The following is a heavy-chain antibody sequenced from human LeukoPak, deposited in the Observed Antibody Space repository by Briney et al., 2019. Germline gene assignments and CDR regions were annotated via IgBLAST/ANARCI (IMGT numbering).Heavy chain of an antibody. Sequence: SETLSLTCDVSGGSIDSTNWWNWVRQPPGKGLEWIGEIHHDGRINYNPSLKSRVTLSVDKSKNQFSLRLNSVTAADTAMYYCARGRARVYRQFDPWGQGTLVTVSS. CDR2: IHHDGRI. CDR1: GGSIDSTNW. J-gene: IGHJ5*02. D-gene: IGHD3-16*02. V-gene: IGHV4/OR15-8*01. CDR3: ARGRARVYRQFDP.